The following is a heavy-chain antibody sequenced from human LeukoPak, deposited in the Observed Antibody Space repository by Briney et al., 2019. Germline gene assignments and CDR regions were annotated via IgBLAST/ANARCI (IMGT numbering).Heavy chain of an antibody. CDR3: ARGPWGYCSSTSCSFDY. J-gene: IGHJ4*02. V-gene: IGHV4-59*01. CDR1: GDSISSYY. Sequence: SETLSLTCTVSGDSISSYYWSWIRQPPGKGLEWIGDIYYSGSTNYNPSLKSRVTISVDTSKNPFSLRLSSVTAADTAVYYCARGPWGYCSSTSCSFDYWGQGTLVTVSS. CDR2: IYYSGST. D-gene: IGHD2-2*01.